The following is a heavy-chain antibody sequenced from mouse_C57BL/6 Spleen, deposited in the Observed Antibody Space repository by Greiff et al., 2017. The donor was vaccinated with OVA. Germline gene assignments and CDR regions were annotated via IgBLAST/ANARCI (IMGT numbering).Heavy chain of an antibody. J-gene: IGHJ2*01. CDR1: GYTFTDYN. CDR2: INPNNGGT. Sequence: VQLQQSGPELVKPGASVKMSCKASGYTFTDYNMHWVKQSHGKSLEWIGYINPNNGGTSYNQKFKGKATLTVNKSSSTAYMELRSLTSEDSAVYECAREGYYGSSWDYWGQGTTLTVSS. D-gene: IGHD1-1*01. V-gene: IGHV1-22*01. CDR3: AREGYYGSSWDY.